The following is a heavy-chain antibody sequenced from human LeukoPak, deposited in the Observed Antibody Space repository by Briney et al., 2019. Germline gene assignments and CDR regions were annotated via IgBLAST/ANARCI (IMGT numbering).Heavy chain of an antibody. J-gene: IGHJ4*02. V-gene: IGHV3-23*01. CDR2: ISGSGGST. CDR1: GLTFSSYA. D-gene: IGHD4-23*01. Sequence: GGSLRLSCVVSGLTFSSYAMSWVRQAPGKGLEWVSAISGSGGSTYYADSVKGRFTISRDNSKNTLYLQMNSLRAEDTAVYYCAKDKPTVVTPRWGRRDDYWGQGTLVTVSS. CDR3: AKDKPTVVTPRWGRRDDY.